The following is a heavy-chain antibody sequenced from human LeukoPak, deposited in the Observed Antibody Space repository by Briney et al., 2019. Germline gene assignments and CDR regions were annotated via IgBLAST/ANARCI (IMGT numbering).Heavy chain of an antibody. J-gene: IGHJ4*02. Sequence: GGSLRFSCAASGFTFSSFWMRWVRQAPGKGREWVANIKQDGSEKYYVDSVKGRFTISRDNAKNSLYLQMNSLRAEDTAVYYCTKDYAAFDDWGQGTLVTVSS. CDR1: GFTFSSFW. CDR2: IKQDGSEK. D-gene: IGHD4-17*01. V-gene: IGHV3-7*01. CDR3: TKDYAAFDD.